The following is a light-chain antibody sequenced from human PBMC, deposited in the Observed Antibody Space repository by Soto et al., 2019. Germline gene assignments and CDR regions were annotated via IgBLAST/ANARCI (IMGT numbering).Light chain of an antibody. J-gene: IGKJ5*01. Sequence: EIVLTQSPATLSLSPGERATLSCRASQSVSSSLAWYQQNPGQAPRLLIYVASNRATGIPARFSGSGSGTDFTLTISSLEPEDFAVYYCQQRSNWPPITFGQGTRLEIK. CDR2: VAS. CDR3: QQRSNWPPIT. V-gene: IGKV3-11*01. CDR1: QSVSSS.